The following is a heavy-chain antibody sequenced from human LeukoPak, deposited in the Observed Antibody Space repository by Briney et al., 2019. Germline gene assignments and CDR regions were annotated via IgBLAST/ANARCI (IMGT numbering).Heavy chain of an antibody. V-gene: IGHV1-2*02. CDR3: AREGGTYAFDY. J-gene: IGHJ4*02. CDR1: GYTFTGYY. CDR2: INPNNGVT. D-gene: IGHD1-26*01. Sequence: ASVKVSCKASGYTFTGYYLHWVRQAPGRGLEWMGWINPNNGVTNYAQNFQGRVTMTRDTSISTAYMELSSLRSDDTAVFYCAREGGTYAFDYWGQGTLVTVSS.